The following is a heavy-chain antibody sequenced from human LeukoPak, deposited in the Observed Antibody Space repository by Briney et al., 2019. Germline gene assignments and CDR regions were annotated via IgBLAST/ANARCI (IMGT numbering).Heavy chain of an antibody. CDR1: GGSISSTNW. CDR2: IYHSGST. V-gene: IGHV4-4*02. CDR3: AREVWFGEFNWFDP. J-gene: IGHJ5*02. Sequence: SETLSLTCAVSGGSISSTNWGSWVRQRPGKGLEWIGEIYHSGSTNYNPSLKSRVTISVDKSKNQFSLKLSSVTAADTAVYYCAREVWFGEFNWFDPWGQGTLVTVSS. D-gene: IGHD3-10*01.